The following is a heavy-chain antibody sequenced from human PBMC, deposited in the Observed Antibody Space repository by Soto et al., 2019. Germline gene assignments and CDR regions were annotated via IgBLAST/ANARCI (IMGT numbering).Heavy chain of an antibody. CDR1: GYTFSNYW. Sequence: LGESLKISCKGSGYTFSNYWIGWVRQMPGKGLEWMGIIYPGDSDTRYRPSFQGQVTISVDKSISTAYLQWSSLKASDTAMYYCPRHQDYYAMDVWGQGTTVTVSS. CDR2: IYPGDSDT. J-gene: IGHJ6*02. CDR3: PRHQDYYAMDV. V-gene: IGHV5-51*01.